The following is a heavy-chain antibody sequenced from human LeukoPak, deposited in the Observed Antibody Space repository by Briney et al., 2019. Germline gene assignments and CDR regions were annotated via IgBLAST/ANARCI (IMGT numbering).Heavy chain of an antibody. Sequence: SETLSLTCTVSGGSISSYYWSWIRQPPGKGLEWIGYIYYSGSTNYNPSLKSRVTISVDTSKNQFSLKLSSVTAADTAVYYCASDYCSSTSCHKGYWGQGTLVTVSS. CDR1: GGSISSYY. CDR2: IYYSGST. V-gene: IGHV4-59*12. D-gene: IGHD2-2*02. J-gene: IGHJ4*02. CDR3: ASDYCSSTSCHKGY.